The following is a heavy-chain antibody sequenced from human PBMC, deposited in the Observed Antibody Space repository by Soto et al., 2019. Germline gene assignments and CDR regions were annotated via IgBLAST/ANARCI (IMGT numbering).Heavy chain of an antibody. D-gene: IGHD6-13*01. J-gene: IGHJ6*02. Sequence: VQLVESGGGLVQPGGSLRLSCAASGFTFSSYWMSWVRQAPGKGLEWVANIKQDGSEKYYVDSVKGRFTISRDNAKNSLYLQMNSLRAEDTAVYYCARSDSSSWYYYYYGMDVWGQGTTVTVSS. V-gene: IGHV3-7*01. CDR1: GFTFSSYW. CDR2: IKQDGSEK. CDR3: ARSDSSSWYYYYYGMDV.